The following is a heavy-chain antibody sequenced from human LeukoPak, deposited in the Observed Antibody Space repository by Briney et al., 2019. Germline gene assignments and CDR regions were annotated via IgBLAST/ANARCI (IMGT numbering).Heavy chain of an antibody. Sequence: SETLSLTCTVSGGSISSYYWSWIRQPPGKGLGWIGYIYYSGSTNYNPSLKSRVTISVDTSKNQFSLKLSSVTAADTAVYYCARGGYCSSTSCSIFDYWGQGTLVTVSS. D-gene: IGHD2-2*01. CDR2: IYYSGST. J-gene: IGHJ4*02. V-gene: IGHV4-59*01. CDR1: GGSISSYY. CDR3: ARGGYCSSTSCSIFDY.